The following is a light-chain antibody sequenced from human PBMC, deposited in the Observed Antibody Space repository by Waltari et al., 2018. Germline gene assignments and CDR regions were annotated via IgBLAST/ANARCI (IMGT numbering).Light chain of an antibody. CDR1: PSKLRVHL. Sequence: QSVLTQPPSASGTPGQRVTISCSGCPSKLRVHLVNRYPQLPGKAPKLLIYRSDQRPSGVPDRFSASKTGTSASLAISGLQSEDEADYFCASWDDSLNGHWVFGGGTKVTVL. J-gene: IGLJ3*02. CDR2: RSD. CDR3: ASWDDSLNGHWV. V-gene: IGLV1-44*01.